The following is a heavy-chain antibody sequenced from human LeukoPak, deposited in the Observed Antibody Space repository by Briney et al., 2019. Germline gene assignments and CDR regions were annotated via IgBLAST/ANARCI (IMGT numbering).Heavy chain of an antibody. D-gene: IGHD5-24*01. CDR2: IYSGGST. CDR1: GFTVSSNY. J-gene: IGHJ3*02. Sequence: GGSLRLSCAASGFTVSSNYMSWVRQAPGKGLEWVSVIYSGGSTYYADSVKGRFTISRDNSKNTLYLQMNSLRAEDTAVYYCASKRDGYNSNDAFDIWGQGTMVTVSS. CDR3: ASKRDGYNSNDAFDI. V-gene: IGHV3-53*01.